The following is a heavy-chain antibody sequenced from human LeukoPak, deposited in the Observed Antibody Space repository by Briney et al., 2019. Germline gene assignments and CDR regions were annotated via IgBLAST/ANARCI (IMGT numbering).Heavy chain of an antibody. CDR3: ARESGSYRGVDY. J-gene: IGHJ4*02. Sequence: PSETLSLTCAVSGGSISGYYWSWIRQPPGKGLEWIGRIYTSGSNNYNPSLMSRVTMSVDTSTSQFSLNLTSVTAADTAVYYCARESGSYRGVDYWGQGTLVTVSS. D-gene: IGHD1-26*01. V-gene: IGHV4-4*07. CDR1: GGSISGYY. CDR2: IYTSGSN.